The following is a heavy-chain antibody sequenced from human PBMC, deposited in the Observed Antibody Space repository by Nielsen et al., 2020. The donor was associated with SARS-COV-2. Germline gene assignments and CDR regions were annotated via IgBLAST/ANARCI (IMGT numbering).Heavy chain of an antibody. V-gene: IGHV3-23*01. CDR2: VSGNGGST. CDR3: AREDCSGGSCYSGYYYGMDV. J-gene: IGHJ6*02. D-gene: IGHD2-15*01. Sequence: VRQAPGKGLEWVSSVSGNGGSTYYADSVKGRFTISRDNSKNTLYLQMNSLRAEDTAVYYCAREDCSGGSCYSGYYYGMDVWGQGTTVTVSS.